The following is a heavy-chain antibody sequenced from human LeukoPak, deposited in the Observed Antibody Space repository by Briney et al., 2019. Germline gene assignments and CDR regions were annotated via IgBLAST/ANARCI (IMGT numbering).Heavy chain of an antibody. CDR1: GGSISSFY. Sequence: SETLSLTCTVSGGSISSFYWNWIRQPPGKGLEWIGYIYDSGSTSYNPSLKSRVTISVDTSKNQFSLKLSSVTAADTAVYYCATTLHYDFWSGYSRDYWGQGTLVTVSS. D-gene: IGHD3-3*01. CDR2: IYDSGST. CDR3: ATTLHYDFWSGYSRDY. J-gene: IGHJ4*02. V-gene: IGHV4-59*01.